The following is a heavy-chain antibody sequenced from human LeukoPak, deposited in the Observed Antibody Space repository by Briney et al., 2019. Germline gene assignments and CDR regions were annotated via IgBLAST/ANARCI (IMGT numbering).Heavy chain of an antibody. D-gene: IGHD1-26*01. CDR2: ISSSSSYI. Sequence: GGSLRLSCAASGFTFSNYNMNWVRQAPGKGLEWVSSISSSSSYITYADSVKGRFTISRDNAKNSLYLQMNSLRAEDTAVYYCARSGSYGDYFDYWGQGTLVTVSS. CDR3: ARSGSYGDYFDY. CDR1: GFTFSNYN. J-gene: IGHJ4*02. V-gene: IGHV3-21*01.